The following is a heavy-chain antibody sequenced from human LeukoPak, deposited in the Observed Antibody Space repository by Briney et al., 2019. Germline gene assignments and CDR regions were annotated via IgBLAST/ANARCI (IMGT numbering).Heavy chain of an antibody. CDR3: ARDRYCSGRSCYGPPDY. CDR2: INSDGINT. V-gene: IGHV3-74*01. Sequence: GGSLRLSCAASRFTFSIFAMNWVRQAPGKGLVWVSRINSDGINTSYADSVKGRFTISRDSSKNTLYLQMNSLRAEDTAVYYCARDRYCSGRSCYGPPDYWGQGVLVTVSS. CDR1: RFTFSIFA. J-gene: IGHJ4*02. D-gene: IGHD2-15*01.